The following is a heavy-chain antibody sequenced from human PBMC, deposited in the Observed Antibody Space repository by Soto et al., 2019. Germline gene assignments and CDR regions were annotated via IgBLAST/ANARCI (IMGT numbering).Heavy chain of an antibody. CDR2: ISANGRGT. V-gene: IGHV3-23*01. CDR1: GFSFSSYA. J-gene: IGHJ4*02. Sequence: EVQLLGSGGGLVQPGGSLRLSCAASGFSFSSYAMTWVRQTPGQGLEWVSAISANGRGTYYADSVKGHFTISRDNSINALFLQMNSLSAEDTAIYYCAREVPLGASGRAGFDYWGQGILVTVSS. D-gene: IGHD1-1*01. CDR3: AREVPLGASGRAGFDY.